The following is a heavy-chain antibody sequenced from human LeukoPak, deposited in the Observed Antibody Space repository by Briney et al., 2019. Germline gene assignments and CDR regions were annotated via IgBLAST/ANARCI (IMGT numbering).Heavy chain of an antibody. V-gene: IGHV3-21*01. D-gene: IGHD2-2*01. CDR3: ARDGGDCSSTSCHAYYFDY. Sequence: PGGSLRLSCAASGFTFSSYSTNWVRQAPGKGLEWVSSISSSSSYIYYADSVKGRFTISRDNAKNSLYLQMNSLRAEDTAVYYCARDGGDCSSTSCHAYYFDYWGQGTLVTVSS. CDR2: ISSSSSYI. CDR1: GFTFSSYS. J-gene: IGHJ4*02.